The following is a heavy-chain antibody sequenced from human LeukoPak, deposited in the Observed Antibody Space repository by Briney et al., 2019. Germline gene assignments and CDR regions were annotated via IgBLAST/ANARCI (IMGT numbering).Heavy chain of an antibody. Sequence: NHGESLKISFKGSGYGFTSYWIAWVRQMPGKGLEWMGIIYPGDPDTRYSPSFQGQVTISADKSISTAYLQWSSLKASDTAMYYCARTYDSSPTGYFDYWGQGTLVTVSS. CDR2: IYPGDPDT. CDR1: GYGFTSYW. D-gene: IGHD3-22*01. CDR3: ARTYDSSPTGYFDY. J-gene: IGHJ4*02. V-gene: IGHV5-51*01.